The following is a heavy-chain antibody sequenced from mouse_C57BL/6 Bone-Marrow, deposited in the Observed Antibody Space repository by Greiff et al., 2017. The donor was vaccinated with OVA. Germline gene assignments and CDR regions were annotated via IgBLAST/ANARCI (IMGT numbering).Heavy chain of an antibody. Sequence: VQLKESGAELVRPGASVKLSCTASGFNIKDDYMHWVKQRPEQGLEWIGWIDPENGDTEYASKFQGKATITADTSSNTAYLQLSSLTSEDTAVYYCTSITTGSGDWYFDVWGTGTTVTVSS. CDR3: TSITTGSGDWYFDV. J-gene: IGHJ1*03. V-gene: IGHV14-4*01. D-gene: IGHD1-1*01. CDR2: IDPENGDT. CDR1: GFNIKDDY.